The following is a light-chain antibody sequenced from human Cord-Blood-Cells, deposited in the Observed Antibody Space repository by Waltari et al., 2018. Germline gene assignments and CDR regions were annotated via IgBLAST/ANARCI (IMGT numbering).Light chain of an antibody. CDR1: QGISSY. CDR2: AAS. Sequence: DIQMTQYPSFLPPSVVDRVTITCRASQGISSYLALYQQKPGKDPNLLIYAASTLQSGVPARFSGSGSGTEFTRTISSLQPEDFATYYCQQLNSYPFGPGTKLDIK. CDR3: QQLNSYP. J-gene: IGKJ3*01. V-gene: IGKV1-9*01.